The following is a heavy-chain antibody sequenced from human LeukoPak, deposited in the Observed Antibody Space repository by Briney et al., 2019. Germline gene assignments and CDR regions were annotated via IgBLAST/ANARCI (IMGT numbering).Heavy chain of an antibody. Sequence: GGSLRLSCAASGFTFSSYSMSWVRQAPGKGLEWVGFIRSKAYGGTTEYAASVKGRFTISRDDSKSIAYLQMNSLKTEDTAVYYCTRSKWLRCDYWGQGTLVTVSS. V-gene: IGHV3-49*04. CDR3: TRSKWLRCDY. CDR2: IRSKAYGGTT. D-gene: IGHD5-12*01. CDR1: GFTFSSYS. J-gene: IGHJ4*02.